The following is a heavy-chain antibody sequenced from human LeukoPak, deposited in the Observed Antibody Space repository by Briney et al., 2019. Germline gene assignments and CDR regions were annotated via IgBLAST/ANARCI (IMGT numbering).Heavy chain of an antibody. CDR2: ISYDGSDK. V-gene: IGHV3-30*18. J-gene: IGHJ4*02. CDR1: GFTFSSYG. CDR3: AKDRHHYSGGSCSDFDY. D-gene: IGHD2-15*01. Sequence: GGSLRLSCAASGFTFSSYGMHWVRQAPGKGLEWVAVISYDGSDKYYADSVKGRFTISRDNSNNTLYLQMNSLRAEDTAVYYCAKDRHHYSGGSCSDFDYWGQGTLVIVSS.